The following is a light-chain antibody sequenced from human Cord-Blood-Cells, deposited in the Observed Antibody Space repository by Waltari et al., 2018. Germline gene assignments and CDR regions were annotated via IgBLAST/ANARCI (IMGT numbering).Light chain of an antibody. CDR3: QQYYSTPPVT. CDR1: QRVLDSSNNKNY. V-gene: IGKV4-1*01. J-gene: IGKJ3*01. CDR2: WAS. Sequence: DIVMTQSPDSLAVSLGERATINCKSSQRVLDSSNNKNYLAWYQQKPGQPPKLLIYWASTREAGVPGRFSGSGSGTDFTLTISSLQAEDVAVYYCQQYYSTPPVTFGPGTKVDIK.